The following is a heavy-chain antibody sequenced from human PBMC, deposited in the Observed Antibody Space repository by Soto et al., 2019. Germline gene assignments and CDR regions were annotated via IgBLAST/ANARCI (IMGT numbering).Heavy chain of an antibody. CDR2: IYYSGST. Sequence: QLQLQESGPGLVKPSETLSLTCTVSGGSISSSSYYWGWIRQPPGKGPEWIGSIYYSGSTYYNPSLKSRVTISVDTSKNQFSLKLSSVTAADTAVYYCARHQPDYGGNSWYFDYWGQGTLVTVSS. D-gene: IGHD4-17*01. J-gene: IGHJ4*02. CDR1: GGSISSSSYY. V-gene: IGHV4-39*01. CDR3: ARHQPDYGGNSWYFDY.